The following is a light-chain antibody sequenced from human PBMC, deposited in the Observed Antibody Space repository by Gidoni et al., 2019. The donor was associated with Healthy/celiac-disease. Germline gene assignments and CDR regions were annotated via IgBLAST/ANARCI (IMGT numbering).Light chain of an antibody. Sequence: EIVLTQSPGTLSLSPGERATLSCRASQSVSSSYLAWYQQKPGQAPRLLIDGASSRATGIPDRFSGSGSGTDFTLTISRLEPEDFAVYYCQQYGSSPLTFXQXTKVEIK. CDR3: QQYGSSPLT. CDR1: QSVSSSY. J-gene: IGKJ1*01. CDR2: GAS. V-gene: IGKV3-20*01.